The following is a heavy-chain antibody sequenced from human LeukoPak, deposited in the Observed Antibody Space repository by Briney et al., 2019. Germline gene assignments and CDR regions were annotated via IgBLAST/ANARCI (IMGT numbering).Heavy chain of an antibody. V-gene: IGHV1-69*05. CDR2: IIPIFGTA. D-gene: IGHD3-16*02. J-gene: IGHJ4*02. CDR3: ARGRIRLGELSSYFDY. Sequence: GFSVKVSCKASGGTFSSYAISWVRQAPRQGLEWMGGIIPIFGTANYAQKFQGRVTITTDESTSTAYMELSSLRSEDTGVYYCARGRIRLGELSSYFDYWGQGTLVTVSS. CDR1: GGTFSSYA.